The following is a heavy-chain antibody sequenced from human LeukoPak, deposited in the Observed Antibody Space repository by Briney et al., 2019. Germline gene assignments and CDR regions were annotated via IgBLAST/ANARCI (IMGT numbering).Heavy chain of an antibody. CDR2: INPNSGGT. CDR3: ARGRDGYFYYFDY. CDR1: GFTFTAYY. V-gene: IGHV1-2*02. J-gene: IGHJ4*02. Sequence: ASVKVSCKASGFTFTAYYMHWVRQAPGQGLEWMGWINPNSGGTNYAQKFQGRVTMTRDTSISTAYMELSRLRSDDTAVYYCARGRDGYFYYFDYWGQGTLVTVSS. D-gene: IGHD5-24*01.